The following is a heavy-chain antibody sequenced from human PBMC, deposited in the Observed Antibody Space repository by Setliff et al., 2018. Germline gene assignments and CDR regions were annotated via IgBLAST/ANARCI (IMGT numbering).Heavy chain of an antibody. CDR3: ARYDSSGYHYYYGMDV. CDR1: GYSFTSYW. Sequence: GESLKISCKGSGYSFTSYWIGWVRQMPGKSLEWMGIIYPGDSDTRYSPSFQGQVTISADKSISTAYLQWSSLKASDTAMYYCARYDSSGYHYYYGMDVWGQGTTVTVSS. CDR2: IYPGDSDT. V-gene: IGHV5-51*01. J-gene: IGHJ6*02. D-gene: IGHD3-22*01.